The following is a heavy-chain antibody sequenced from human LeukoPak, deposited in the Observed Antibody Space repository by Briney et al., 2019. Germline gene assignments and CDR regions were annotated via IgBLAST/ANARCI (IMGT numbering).Heavy chain of an antibody. D-gene: IGHD1-26*01. Sequence: GGSLRLSCAASRFTLSDYWMRWVRQAPGKGLEWVANIKSGGSETYYVDSVKGRFTICKDKAKNALYLDMNSLRAVHTAVYFCATIGWAIPHQWSQGTLVTLPS. J-gene: IGHJ4*02. CDR3: ATIGWAIPHQ. CDR1: RFTLSDYW. CDR2: IKSGGSET. V-gene: IGHV3-7*01.